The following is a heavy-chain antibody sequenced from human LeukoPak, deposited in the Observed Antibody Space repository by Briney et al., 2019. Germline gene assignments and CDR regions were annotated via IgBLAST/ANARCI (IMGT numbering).Heavy chain of an antibody. CDR2: ISWNSGSI. D-gene: IGHD2-2*01. J-gene: IGHJ6*02. V-gene: IGHV3-9*01. CDR1: GFTFDDYA. Sequence: PGRSLRLSCAASGFTFDDYAMHWVRQAPGKGLEWVSGISWNSGSIGYADSVKGRFTISRDNAKNSLYLQMNSLRAEDTAVYYCARDLRIVVVPAALYYYYGMDVWGQGTTVTVSS. CDR3: ARDLRIVVVPAALYYYYGMDV.